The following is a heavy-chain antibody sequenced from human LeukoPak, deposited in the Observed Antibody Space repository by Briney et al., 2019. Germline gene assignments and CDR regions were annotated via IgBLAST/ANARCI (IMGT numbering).Heavy chain of an antibody. D-gene: IGHD5-18*01. CDR2: TSGSGGST. J-gene: IGHJ4*02. CDR1: GFTFSSYA. CDR3: AKRVQLWLQPFDY. Sequence: PGGSLRLSCAASGFTFSSYAMSWVRQAPGKGLEWVSVTSGSGGSTYYADSVKGRFTISRDNSKNTLYLQMNSPRAEDTAVYYCAKRVQLWLQPFDYWGQGTLVTVSS. V-gene: IGHV3-23*01.